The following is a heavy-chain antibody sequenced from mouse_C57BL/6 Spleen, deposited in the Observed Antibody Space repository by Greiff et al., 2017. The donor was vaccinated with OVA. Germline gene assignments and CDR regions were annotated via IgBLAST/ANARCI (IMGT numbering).Heavy chain of an antibody. J-gene: IGHJ2*01. CDR3: TRGGSNYGYFDY. D-gene: IGHD2-5*01. Sequence: VQLQQSGAELVRPGASVTLSCKASGYTFTDYEMHWVKQTPVHGLEWIGAIDPETGGTAYNQKFKGKAILTADKPSSPAYMELLRLTSEDSAVYYCTRGGSNYGYFDYWGKGTTLTVSS. CDR2: IDPETGGT. CDR1: GYTFTDYE. V-gene: IGHV1-15*01.